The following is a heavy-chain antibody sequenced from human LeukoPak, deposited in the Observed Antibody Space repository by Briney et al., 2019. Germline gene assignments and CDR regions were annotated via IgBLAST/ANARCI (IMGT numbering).Heavy chain of an antibody. V-gene: IGHV4-38-2*02. Sequence: PSETLSLTCAVSGYSISSGSYWGWIRQPPGKGLEWIGNIYHSGSTFYNPSLKSRVTVLVDTSKNQFSLKLSSVTAADTAIYYCSRDTGGYDFWGQGTLVTVSS. D-gene: IGHD1-26*01. CDR1: GYSISSGSY. CDR3: SRDTGGYDF. CDR2: IYHSGST. J-gene: IGHJ4*02.